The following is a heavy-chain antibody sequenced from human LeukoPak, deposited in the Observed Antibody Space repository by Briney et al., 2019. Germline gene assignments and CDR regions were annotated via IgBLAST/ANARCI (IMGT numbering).Heavy chain of an antibody. CDR1: GFTFSAYA. J-gene: IGHJ4*02. D-gene: IGHD1-1*01. CDR2: ISGSGGRT. CDR3: AIDPVTGTSGWNS. Sequence: GGSLRLSCAASGFTFSAYAMSWVRQAPGQGLEWVSAISGSGGRTLYSVSVRDRFTISRDNSKSTVYLQVNSLRVGATAVYYCAIDPVTGTSGWNSWGQGTLVTVSS. V-gene: IGHV3-23*01.